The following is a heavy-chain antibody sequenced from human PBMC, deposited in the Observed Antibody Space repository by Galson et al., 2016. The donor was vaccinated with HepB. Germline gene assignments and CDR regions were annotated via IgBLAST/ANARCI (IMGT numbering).Heavy chain of an antibody. CDR3: ARGNYYGMDV. J-gene: IGHJ6*02. V-gene: IGHV3-74*01. CDR2: INSEGSST. CDR1: GFTFSNYW. Sequence: SLRLSCAASGFTFSNYWMHWVRQAPGRGLVWVSRINSEGSSTSYADFVKGRFTISRYNAQNTLYLQMNSLRAEDTAVYYCARGNYYGMDVWGQGTTVTVSS.